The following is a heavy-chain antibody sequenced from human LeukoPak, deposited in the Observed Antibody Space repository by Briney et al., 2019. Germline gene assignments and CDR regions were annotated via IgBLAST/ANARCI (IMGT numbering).Heavy chain of an antibody. V-gene: IGHV1-69*04. D-gene: IGHD5-24*01. Sequence: SSVKVSCKASGGTFSSYAISWVRQAPGQGLEWMGRIIPIFGIANYAQKFQGRVTITADKSTSTAYMELSSLRSEDTAVYCCARAPPRGDGYNLYWGQGTLVTVSS. CDR2: IIPIFGIA. J-gene: IGHJ4*02. CDR3: ARAPPRGDGYNLY. CDR1: GGTFSSYA.